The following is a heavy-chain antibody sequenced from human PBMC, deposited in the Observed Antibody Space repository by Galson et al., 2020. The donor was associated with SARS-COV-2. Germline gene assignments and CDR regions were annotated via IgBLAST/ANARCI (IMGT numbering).Heavy chain of an antibody. J-gene: IGHJ4*02. D-gene: IGHD4-17*01. CDR1: GGSISSGGYY. CDR2: IYYSGST. V-gene: IGHV4-31*03. CDR3: ARGASPNYGDYLGY. Sequence: SQTLSLTCTVSGGSISSGGYYWSWIRQHPGKGLEWIGYIYYSGSTYYNPSLKSRVSISVDTSKNQFSLKLSSVTAADTAVYYCARGASPNYGDYLGYWGQGTLVTVSS.